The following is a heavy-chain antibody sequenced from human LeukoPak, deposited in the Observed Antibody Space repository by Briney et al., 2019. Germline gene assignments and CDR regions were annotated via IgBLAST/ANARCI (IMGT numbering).Heavy chain of an antibody. CDR2: IFYSGST. CDR1: GGSISSSSYY. J-gene: IGHJ3*02. D-gene: IGHD3-22*01. Sequence: SETLSLTCTVSGGSISSSSYYWVWIRQPPGKGLEYIGSIFYSGSTYYNPSLKSRVTMSVATSNNQFSLILSSVTAADTAVYYCAREPAVVGYYYDSSGLLGAFDIWGQGTMVTVSS. CDR3: AREPAVVGYYYDSSGLLGAFDI. V-gene: IGHV4-39*02.